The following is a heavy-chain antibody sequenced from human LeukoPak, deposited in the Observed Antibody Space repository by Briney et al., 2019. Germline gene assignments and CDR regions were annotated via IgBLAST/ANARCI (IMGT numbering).Heavy chain of an antibody. Sequence: ASVKVSCKASGYTFTSYDINWVRQATGQGLEWMGWMNPNSGSTNYAQKFQGRVTMTRDTSISTAYMELSRLRSDDTAVYYCATGAYYYDSRGSEYWGQGTLVTVSS. J-gene: IGHJ4*02. CDR1: GYTFTSYD. CDR2: MNPNSGST. D-gene: IGHD3-22*01. CDR3: ATGAYYYDSRGSEY. V-gene: IGHV1-2*02.